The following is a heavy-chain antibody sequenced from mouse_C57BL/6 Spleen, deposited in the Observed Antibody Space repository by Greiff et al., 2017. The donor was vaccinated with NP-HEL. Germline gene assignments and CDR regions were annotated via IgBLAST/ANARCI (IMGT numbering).Heavy chain of an antibody. V-gene: IGHV1-5*01. CDR3: TRYGYDGDYYAMDY. J-gene: IGHJ4*01. CDR1: GYTFTSYW. Sequence: VQLQQSGTVLARPGASVKMSCKTSGYTFTSYWMHWVKQRPGQGLEWIGAIYPGNSDTSYNQKFKGKAKLTAVTSASTAYMELSSLTNEDSAVYYCTRYGYDGDYYAMDYRGQGTSVTVSS. D-gene: IGHD2-2*01. CDR2: IYPGNSDT.